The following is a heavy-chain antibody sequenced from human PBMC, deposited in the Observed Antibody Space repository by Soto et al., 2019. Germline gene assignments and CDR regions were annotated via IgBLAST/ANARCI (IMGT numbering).Heavy chain of an antibody. J-gene: IGHJ4*02. CDR2: ISFDGRNE. CDR1: GFTFNTYG. D-gene: IGHD2-21*02. Sequence: QVQLVESGGGVVQPGRSLRLSCAASGFTFNTYGMHWVRQAPGKGLEWVAVISFDGRNEYYADSVRGRFTISRDNSKNTLYLQMNSLRAEDTAVYYCAKVIYGGNSADYFDHWGQGTLVTVSS. CDR3: AKVIYGGNSADYFDH. V-gene: IGHV3-30*18.